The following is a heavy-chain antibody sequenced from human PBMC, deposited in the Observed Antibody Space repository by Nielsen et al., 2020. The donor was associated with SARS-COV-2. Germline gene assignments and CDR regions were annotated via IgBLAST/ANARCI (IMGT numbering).Heavy chain of an antibody. CDR2: INPSGGST. Sequence: ASVKVSCKASGYTFTSYYMHWVRQAPGQGLEWMGIINPSGGSTSYAQKFQGRVTMTRDASTSTVYMELSSLRSEDTAVYYCARDNDYGGNRPRQIDYWGQGTLVTVSS. D-gene: IGHD4-23*01. V-gene: IGHV1-46*01. CDR1: GYTFTSYY. CDR3: ARDNDYGGNRPRQIDY. J-gene: IGHJ4*02.